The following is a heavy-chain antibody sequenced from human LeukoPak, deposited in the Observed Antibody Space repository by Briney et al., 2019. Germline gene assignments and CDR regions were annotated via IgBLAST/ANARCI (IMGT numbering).Heavy chain of an antibody. CDR2: ISGSGGST. CDR3: AKDLYYYDSRVAFDY. CDR1: GFTFSSYA. J-gene: IGHJ4*02. D-gene: IGHD3-22*01. Sequence: GGSLRLSCGASGFTFSSYAMSWVLQAPGKGLEWVSAISGSGGSTYYADSVKGRFTISRDNSKNTLYLQMNSLRAEDTAVYYCAKDLYYYDSRVAFDYWGQGTLVTVSS. V-gene: IGHV3-23*01.